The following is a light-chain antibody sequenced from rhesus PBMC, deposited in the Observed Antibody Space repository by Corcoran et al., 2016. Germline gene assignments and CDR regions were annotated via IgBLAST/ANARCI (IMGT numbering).Light chain of an antibody. J-gene: IGKJ4*01. CDR2: KVS. Sequence: DVVMTQSPLALPITPGQPASISCRSSQSLVHNNGNTYLSWFQQKPGQPPRLLIYKVSYRYSGVPDRFSSSGAGTEFTLKISRVEAEDVGIYYCMQYTHIPLTFGGGTKVEIK. CDR1: QSLVHNNGNTY. V-gene: IGKV2-65*01. CDR3: MQYTHIPLT.